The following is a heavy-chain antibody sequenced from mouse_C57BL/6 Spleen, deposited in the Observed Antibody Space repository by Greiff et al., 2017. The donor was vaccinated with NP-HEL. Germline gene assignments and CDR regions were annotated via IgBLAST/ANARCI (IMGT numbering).Heavy chain of an antibody. V-gene: IGHV1-15*01. Sequence: VQLQQSGAELVRPGASVTLSCKASGYTFTDYEMHWVKQTPVHGLEWIGAIDPETGGTAYNQKFKGKAILTADKSSSTAYMELRSLTSEDSAVYYCTRSRGYDGYAKDYWGQGTSVTVSS. CDR3: TRSRGYDGYAKDY. CDR2: IDPETGGT. CDR1: GYTFTDYE. D-gene: IGHD2-3*01. J-gene: IGHJ4*01.